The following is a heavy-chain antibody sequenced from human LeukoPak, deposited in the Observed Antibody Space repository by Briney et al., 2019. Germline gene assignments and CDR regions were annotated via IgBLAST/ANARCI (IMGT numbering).Heavy chain of an antibody. Sequence: PGGSLRLSCAASGFIFSSYSMNWVRQAPGKGLEWVANIKQDGSEKYYVDSVKGRFTISRDNAKNSLYLQMNNLRAEDTAVYYCARDTVRGVPTSDWGQGTLVTVSS. D-gene: IGHD3-10*01. V-gene: IGHV3-7*01. CDR2: IKQDGSEK. J-gene: IGHJ4*02. CDR3: ARDTVRGVPTSD. CDR1: GFIFSSYS.